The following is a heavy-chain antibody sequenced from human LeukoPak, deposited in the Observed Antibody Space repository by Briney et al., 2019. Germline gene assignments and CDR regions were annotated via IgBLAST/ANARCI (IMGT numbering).Heavy chain of an antibody. Sequence: SETLSLNCTFSGCPISNYFWSWIRQPPGKGLGWIGYISYSGRTNYNPSLKSRVTVSVDTSKSQFSLNLSSVTAADTAVYYCARDAYRGVTQFDPWGQGTLATVSS. CDR3: ARDAYRGVTQFDP. CDR1: GCPISNYF. V-gene: IGHV4-59*01. D-gene: IGHD3-10*01. CDR2: ISYSGRT. J-gene: IGHJ5*02.